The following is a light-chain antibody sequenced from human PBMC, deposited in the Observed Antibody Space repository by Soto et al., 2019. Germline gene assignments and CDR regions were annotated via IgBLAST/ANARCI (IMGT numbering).Light chain of an antibody. CDR1: SSDVGRYNR. CDR2: EVT. J-gene: IGLJ3*02. Sequence: QSALTQPPSVSGSPGQSVTISCTGTSSDVGRYNRVSWYRQPPGTAPKLIIYEVTNRLSGVPVRFSASKSANTASLTISGLQVEDEDDYYCASDTSDRIGVFGGGTKVTVL. CDR3: ASDTSDRIGV. V-gene: IGLV2-18*02.